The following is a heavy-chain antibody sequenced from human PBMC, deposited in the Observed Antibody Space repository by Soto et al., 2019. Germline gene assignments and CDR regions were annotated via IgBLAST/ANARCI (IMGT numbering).Heavy chain of an antibody. CDR3: ARSEKGYFDWLSHYYGMDV. J-gene: IGHJ6*02. V-gene: IGHV4-59*01. CDR2: IYYSGST. Sequence: KPSETLSLTCTVSGGSISSYYWSRIRQPPGKGLEWIGYIYYSGSTNYNPSLKSRVTISVDTSKNQFSLKPSSVTAADTAVYYCARSEKGYFDWLSHYYGMDVWGQGTTVTVSS. CDR1: GGSISSYY. D-gene: IGHD3-9*01.